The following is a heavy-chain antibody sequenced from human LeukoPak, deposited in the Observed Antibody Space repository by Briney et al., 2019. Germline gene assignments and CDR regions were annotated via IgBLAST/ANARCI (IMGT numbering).Heavy chain of an antibody. Sequence: GGSLRLSCAASGFTFSSSWMHWVRQAPGKGLVWVSRINPDGTSTTYADSVKGRFTISRDNTKNTLYLQMDSLRAEDTAVFYCARSGIGRLDYWGQGTLVTVSS. CDR1: GFTFSSSW. CDR3: ARSGIGRLDY. CDR2: INPDGTST. J-gene: IGHJ4*02. V-gene: IGHV3-74*01. D-gene: IGHD3-10*01.